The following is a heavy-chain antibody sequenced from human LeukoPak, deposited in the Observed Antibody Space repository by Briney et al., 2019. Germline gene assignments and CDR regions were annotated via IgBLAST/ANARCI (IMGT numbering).Heavy chain of an antibody. CDR1: GFTFSSYG. Sequence: GGSLRLSCAASGFTFSSYGMHWVRQAPGKGLEWVAVIWYDGSNKYYADSVKGRFTISRDNSKNTLYLQMNSLRAEDTAVYYCARGPYVLLWFGELLGDYWGQGTLVTVSS. V-gene: IGHV3-30*19. CDR2: IWYDGSNK. D-gene: IGHD3-10*01. J-gene: IGHJ4*02. CDR3: ARGPYVLLWFGELLGDY.